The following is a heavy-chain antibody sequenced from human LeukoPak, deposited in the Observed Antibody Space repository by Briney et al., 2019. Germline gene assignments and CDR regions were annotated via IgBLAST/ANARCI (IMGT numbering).Heavy chain of an antibody. V-gene: IGHV3-48*03. J-gene: IGHJ4*02. CDR2: ISSSGSTI. CDR3: ARESKRGSQASDY. CDR1: GFTFSSYE. Sequence: PGGSLRLSCAASGFTFSSYEMNWVRQAPGKGLEWVSYISSSGSTIYYADSVKGRFTISRDNAKNSLYLQMNSLRAEDTAVYYCARESKRGSQASDYWGQGTLVTVSS. D-gene: IGHD1-26*01.